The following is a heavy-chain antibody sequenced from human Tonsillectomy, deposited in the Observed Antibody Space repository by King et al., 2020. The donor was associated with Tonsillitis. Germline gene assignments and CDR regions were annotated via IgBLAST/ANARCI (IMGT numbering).Heavy chain of an antibody. Sequence: VQLQQWGAGLLKPSETLSLTCAVYGGSFSGYYWSWIRQPPGKGLEWIGEINHSGNTNYNPSLKRRVTISVDTSKNHFSLMLSSMTAADTAVYYCARGTACSSTSCYDYWGQGTLVTVSS. V-gene: IGHV4-34*01. CDR3: ARGTACSSTSCYDY. J-gene: IGHJ4*02. CDR1: GGSFSGYY. D-gene: IGHD2-2*01. CDR2: INHSGNT.